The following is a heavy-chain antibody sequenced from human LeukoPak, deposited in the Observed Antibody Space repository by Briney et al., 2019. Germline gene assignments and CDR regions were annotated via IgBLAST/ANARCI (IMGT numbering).Heavy chain of an antibody. D-gene: IGHD3-16*01. Sequence: SQTLSLTCTVSGGSIGSGDYYWSWIRQPPGKGLEWIGYIYYSGSTYYNLSLKSRVTISLDTSKSQFSLRLSSVTAADTAVYYCARINQVMATFDYWGQGTLVTVSS. V-gene: IGHV4-30-4*01. CDR2: IYYSGST. CDR1: GGSIGSGDYY. CDR3: ARINQVMATFDY. J-gene: IGHJ4*02.